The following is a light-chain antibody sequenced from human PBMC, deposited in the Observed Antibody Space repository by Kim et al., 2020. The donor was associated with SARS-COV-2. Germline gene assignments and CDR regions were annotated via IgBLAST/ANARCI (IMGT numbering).Light chain of an antibody. Sequence: ATIGYRGTICCRRSEGIAKSLAWFQQKPGTAPKCLIYGASTLEPGVPSRFSGRRSGTEFTLTINSLQPEDFATYYCQQFNAFPITFGQGTRLEIK. J-gene: IGKJ5*01. CDR3: QQFNAFPIT. V-gene: IGKV1-16*01. CDR1: EGIAKS. CDR2: GAS.